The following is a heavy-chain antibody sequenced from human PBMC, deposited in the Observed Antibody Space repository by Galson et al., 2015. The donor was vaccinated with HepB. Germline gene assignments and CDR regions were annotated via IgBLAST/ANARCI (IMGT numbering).Heavy chain of an antibody. J-gene: IGHJ6*02. CDR1: GFTFSSYA. Sequence: LRLSCAASGFTFSSYAMSWVRQAPGKGLEWVSAISGSGGSTYYADSVKGLFTISRDNSKNTLYLQMNSLRAEDTAVYYCAKFPTETPLLVMDVSGQWTTVTVSS. V-gene: IGHV3-23*01. CDR2: ISGSGGST. D-gene: IGHD4-17*01. CDR3: AKFPTETPLLVMDV.